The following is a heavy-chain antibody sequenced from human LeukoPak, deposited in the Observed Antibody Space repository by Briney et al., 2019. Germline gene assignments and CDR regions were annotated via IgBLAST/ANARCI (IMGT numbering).Heavy chain of an antibody. CDR3: AKDKSYSELYHFDY. CDR1: GFTFSSYA. V-gene: IGHV3-30*04. J-gene: IGHJ4*02. D-gene: IGHD3-3*01. Sequence: SGGSLRLSCAASGFTFSSYAMHWVRQAPGKGLEWVAVISYDGSNKYYADSVKGRFTISRDNSKNTLYLQMNSLRAEDTAVYYCAKDKSYSELYHFDYWGQGALVTVSS. CDR2: ISYDGSNK.